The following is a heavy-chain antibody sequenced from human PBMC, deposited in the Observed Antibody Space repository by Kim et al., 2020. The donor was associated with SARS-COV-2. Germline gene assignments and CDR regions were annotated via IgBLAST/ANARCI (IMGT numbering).Heavy chain of an antibody. J-gene: IGHJ5*02. V-gene: IGHV1-18*01. CDR3: ARASGTPTYNWFDP. CDR2: ISAYNGNT. CDR1: GYTFTSYG. Sequence: ASVKVSCKASGYTFTSYGISWVRQAPGQGLEWMGWISAYNGNTNYAQKLQGRVTMTTDTSTSTAYMELRSLRSDDTAVYYCARASGTPTYNWFDPWGQGTLVTVSS.